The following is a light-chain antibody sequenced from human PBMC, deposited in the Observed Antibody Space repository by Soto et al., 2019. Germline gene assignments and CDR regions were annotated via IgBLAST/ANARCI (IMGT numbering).Light chain of an antibody. CDR3: QQYNSYST. CDR2: DAS. CDR1: QSISTR. V-gene: IGKV1-5*01. J-gene: IGKJ1*01. Sequence: IQMTQSPSTLSASVGDRVTITCRASQSISTRLAWYQQKPGKAPKLLIYDASSLEGGVPSRFSGSASGTEFTLTISSLQPDDFATYYCQQYNSYSTFGQGTKVDI.